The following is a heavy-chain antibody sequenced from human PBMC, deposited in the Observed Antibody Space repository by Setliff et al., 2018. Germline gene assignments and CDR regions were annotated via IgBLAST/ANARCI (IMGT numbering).Heavy chain of an antibody. CDR1: GFTFSDYY. D-gene: IGHD3-22*01. CDR3: ARAHRFFSDTSGYFYDQGRSAFDV. CDR2: ISRSGTNYT. J-gene: IGHJ3*01. Sequence: PGGSLRLSCAASGFTFSDYYMTWIRQAPGKGLEWVSYISRSGTNYTNYADSVKGRFTISRDNAKNSLYLQMNSLGAEDTALYYCARAHRFFSDTSGYFYDQGRSAFDVWGQGTMVTVSS. V-gene: IGHV3-11*05.